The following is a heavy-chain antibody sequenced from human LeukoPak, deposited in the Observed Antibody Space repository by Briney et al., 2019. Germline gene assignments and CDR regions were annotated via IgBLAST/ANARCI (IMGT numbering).Heavy chain of an antibody. J-gene: IGHJ3*02. Sequence: ASVKVSCKASGYTFTGYYMHWVRQAPGQGLEWMGWINPNSGGTNYAQKFQGRVTMTRDTSISTAYMELSRLRSDDTAVYYCARDRSGSYPGGAFDIWGQGTMLTVSS. V-gene: IGHV1-2*02. CDR1: GYTFTGYY. CDR2: INPNSGGT. D-gene: IGHD1-26*01. CDR3: ARDRSGSYPGGAFDI.